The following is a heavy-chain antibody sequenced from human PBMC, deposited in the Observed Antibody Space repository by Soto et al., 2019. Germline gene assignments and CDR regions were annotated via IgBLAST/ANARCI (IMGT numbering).Heavy chain of an antibody. CDR3: ARNYKQQQLVRPQLGY. J-gene: IGHJ4*02. CDR1: GYTFTSYD. Sequence: ASVKVSCKASGYTFTSYDINWVRQATGQGLEWMGWMNPNSGNTGYAQKFQGRVTMTRNTSISTAYMELSSLRSEDTAVYYCARNYKQQQLVRPQLGYWGQGTLVTVCS. V-gene: IGHV1-8*01. D-gene: IGHD6-13*01. CDR2: MNPNSGNT.